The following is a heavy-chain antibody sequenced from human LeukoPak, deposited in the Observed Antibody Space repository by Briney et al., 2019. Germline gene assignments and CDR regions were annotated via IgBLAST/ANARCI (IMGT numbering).Heavy chain of an antibody. D-gene: IGHD3-22*01. CDR2: ISSSSSYI. CDR1: GFTFRSYG. Sequence: GGSLRLSCAASGFTFRSYGMSWVCQAPGKGLEWVSSISSSSSYIYYADSVKGRFTISRDNAKNSLYLQMNSLRAEDTAVYYCARGLYYYDSSGYNWGQGTLVTVSS. J-gene: IGHJ4*02. V-gene: IGHV3-21*01. CDR3: ARGLYYYDSSGYN.